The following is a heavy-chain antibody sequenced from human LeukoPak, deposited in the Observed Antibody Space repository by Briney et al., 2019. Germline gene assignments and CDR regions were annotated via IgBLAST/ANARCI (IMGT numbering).Heavy chain of an antibody. CDR2: INHSGST. V-gene: IGHV4-34*01. CDR3: ARGSGVTIFGVVMNRYYFDY. D-gene: IGHD3-3*01. CDR1: GGSFSGYY. Sequence: SETLSLTCAVYGGSFSGYYWSWIRQPPGKGLEWIGEINHSGSTNYNPSPKSRVTISVDTSKNQFSLKLSSVTAADTAVYYCARGSGVTIFGVVMNRYYFDYWGQGTLVTVSS. J-gene: IGHJ4*02.